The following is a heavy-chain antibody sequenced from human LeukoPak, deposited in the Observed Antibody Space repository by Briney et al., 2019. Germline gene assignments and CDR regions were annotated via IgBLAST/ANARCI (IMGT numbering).Heavy chain of an antibody. J-gene: IGHJ4*02. V-gene: IGHV4-34*01. D-gene: IGHD6-6*01. CDR3: ARDQTGSMGIAARGGGFDY. CDR1: GGSFSGYY. CDR2: INHSGST. Sequence: PSETLSLTCAVYGGSFSGYYWSWIRQPPGKGLEWIGEINHSGSTNYNPSLKSRVTISVDTSKNQFSLKLSSVTAADTAVYYCARDQTGSMGIAARGGGFDYWGQGTLVTVSS.